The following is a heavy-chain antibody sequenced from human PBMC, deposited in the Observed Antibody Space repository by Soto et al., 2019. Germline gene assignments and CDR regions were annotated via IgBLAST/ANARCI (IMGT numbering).Heavy chain of an antibody. Sequence: EASVKVSCKASGGTFSSYAISWVRQAPGQGLEWMGGIIPIFGTANYAQKFQGRVTITADESTSTAYMELSSLRSEDTAVYYCAREGPQRAFDIWGQGTMVTVSS. V-gene: IGHV1-69*13. J-gene: IGHJ3*02. CDR2: IIPIFGTA. CDR3: AREGPQRAFDI. CDR1: GGTFSSYA.